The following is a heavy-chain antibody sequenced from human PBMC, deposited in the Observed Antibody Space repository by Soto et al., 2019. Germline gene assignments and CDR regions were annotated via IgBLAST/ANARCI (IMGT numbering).Heavy chain of an antibody. CDR2: IKDGTEK. CDR3: AREGGRFLTLDS. CDR1: GFTFSNYW. Sequence: GGSLRLSCAASGFTFSNYWVTWVLQAPGQGLEWVAKIKDGTEKYYLDSLRARFTISRDKAKNSLYLQMNSLRAEDTAVYYCAREGGRFLTLDSWGQGVLVTVSS. V-gene: IGHV3-7*01. D-gene: IGHD3-3*01. J-gene: IGHJ4*02.